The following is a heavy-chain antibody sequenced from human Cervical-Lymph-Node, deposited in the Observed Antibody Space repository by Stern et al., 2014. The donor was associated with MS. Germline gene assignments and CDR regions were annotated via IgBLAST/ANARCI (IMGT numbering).Heavy chain of an antibody. V-gene: IGHV3-23*04. J-gene: IGHJ6*02. Sequence: DQLVESGGGLVQPGGSLRLSCTASGFTFTTHGMSWVRQGPGKGLEWVSVISGSGTDTYYGDSVKGRFTISRDNSKNTLYLRMNSLRAEDTGVYFCAKESGSYDYYYFGMDVWGQGTTVIVSS. CDR3: AKESGSYDYYYFGMDV. CDR1: GFTFTTHG. D-gene: IGHD3-16*01. CDR2: ISGSGTDT.